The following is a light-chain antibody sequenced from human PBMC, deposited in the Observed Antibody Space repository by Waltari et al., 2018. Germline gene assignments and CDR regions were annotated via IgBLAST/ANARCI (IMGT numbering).Light chain of an antibody. CDR2: EVS. Sequence: QSALTQPASVSGSPGQSITISCSGTDSDVGAYDSVSWYHQHPGKAPHLIIYEVSNRPSGISNRFSASKSGNTASLTISGLQAEDEADYYCSSYTTSSAPGVFGTGTRVTVL. V-gene: IGLV2-14*01. CDR3: SSYTTSSAPGV. CDR1: DSDVGAYDS. J-gene: IGLJ1*01.